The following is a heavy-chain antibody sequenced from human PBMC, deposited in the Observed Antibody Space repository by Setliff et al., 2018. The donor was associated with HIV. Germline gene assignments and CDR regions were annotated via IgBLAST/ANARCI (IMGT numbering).Heavy chain of an antibody. J-gene: IGHJ4*02. CDR2: IYYTGNT. V-gene: IGHV4-39*02. D-gene: IGHD6-19*01. CDR3: ARLGSGWHWVTRIDY. Sequence: SETLSLTCNVSGASLSGSGFYWGWLRQPPGKGLQWIGSIYYTGNTFYNVSLTSRVTISIDTSKNLFFLTVRSVTAADTGIYYCARLGSGWHWVTRIDYWGRGTLVTVS. CDR1: GASLSGSGFY.